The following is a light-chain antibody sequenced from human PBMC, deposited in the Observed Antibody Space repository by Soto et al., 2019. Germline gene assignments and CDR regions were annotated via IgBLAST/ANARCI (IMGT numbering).Light chain of an antibody. CDR2: EVY. Sequence: QSALTQPASVSGSPGQSITISCTGTSSDVGAYNYVSWYQHHPGKAPKVIIYEVYYRPSGVSNRFSGSKTGNTASLTISGLHAEAEADYYCNSYTVSNTVIFGGGTKLTVL. V-gene: IGLV2-14*01. CDR3: NSYTVSNTVI. CDR1: SSDVGAYNY. J-gene: IGLJ2*01.